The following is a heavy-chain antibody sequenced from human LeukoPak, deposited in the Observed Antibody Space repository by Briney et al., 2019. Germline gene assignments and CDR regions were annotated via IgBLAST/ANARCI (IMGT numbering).Heavy chain of an antibody. V-gene: IGHV3-64*01. CDR3: ARGRYCSGGSCYARLTTDAFDI. J-gene: IGHJ3*02. CDR2: ISSNGGST. CDR1: GFTFSSYA. Sequence: PGGSLRLSCAASGFTFSSYAMHWVRQAPGKGLEYVSAISSNGGSTYYANSVKGRFTISRDNSKNTLYLQMGSLRAEDMAVYYCARGRYCSGGSCYARLTTDAFDIWGQGKMVTVSS. D-gene: IGHD2-15*01.